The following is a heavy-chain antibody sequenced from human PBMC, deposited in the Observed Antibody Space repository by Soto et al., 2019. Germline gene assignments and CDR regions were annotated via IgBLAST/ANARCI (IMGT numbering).Heavy chain of an antibody. J-gene: IGHJ4*02. Sequence: GQSLKISCKGSGYSFAGYWITWVRQKPGKGLEWMGRIDPSDSQTYYSPSFRGHVTISVTKSITTVFLQWSSLRASDTAMYYCARQIYDSDTGPNFQYYFDSWGQGTPVTVSS. CDR1: GYSFAGYW. D-gene: IGHD3-22*01. CDR2: IDPSDSQT. V-gene: IGHV5-10-1*01. CDR3: ARQIYDSDTGPNFQYYFDS.